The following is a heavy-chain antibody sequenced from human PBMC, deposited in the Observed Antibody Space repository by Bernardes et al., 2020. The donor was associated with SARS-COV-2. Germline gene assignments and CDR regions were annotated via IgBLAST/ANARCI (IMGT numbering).Heavy chain of an antibody. Sequence: TLSLTCAVSGGSISRYYWSWIRQPPGKGLEWIGYIYYRGTTNYNPSLRSRVTISVDTSKNQFSLRLSSVTAADTAVYYCARGGNDYGGDDAFDIWGQGTMVTVSS. D-gene: IGHD2-21*01. CDR1: GGSISRYY. V-gene: IGHV4-59*13. J-gene: IGHJ3*02. CDR3: ARGGNDYGGDDAFDI. CDR2: IYYRGTT.